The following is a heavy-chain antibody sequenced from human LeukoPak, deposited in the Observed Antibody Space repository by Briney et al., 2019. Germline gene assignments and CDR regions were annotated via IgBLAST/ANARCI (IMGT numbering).Heavy chain of an antibody. V-gene: IGHV3-21*01. CDR3: ARDLHDSTLDY. CDR2: ISSSSSYI. J-gene: IGHJ4*02. CDR1: GFTFSSYS. Sequence: GGSLRLSCAASGFTFSSYSMNWVRQAPGKGLEWVSSISSSSSYIYYADSVKGRFTISRDNSKNTLYLQMNSLRAEDTAVYYCARDLHDSTLDYWGQGTLVTVSS. D-gene: IGHD3-22*01.